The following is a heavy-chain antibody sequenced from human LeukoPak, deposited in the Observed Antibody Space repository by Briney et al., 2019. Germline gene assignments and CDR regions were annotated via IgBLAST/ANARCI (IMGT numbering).Heavy chain of an antibody. D-gene: IGHD3-22*01. CDR1: GFTFSSYE. J-gene: IGHJ4*02. CDR2: ISSSGSTI. Sequence: GGSLRLSCAASGFTFSSYEMNWARQAPGKGLEWVSYISSSGSTIYYADSVKGRFTISRDNAKNSLYLQMNSLRAEDTAVYYCARAPGYYYDSSGYYADYWGQGTLVTVSS. V-gene: IGHV3-48*03. CDR3: ARAPGYYYDSSGYYADY.